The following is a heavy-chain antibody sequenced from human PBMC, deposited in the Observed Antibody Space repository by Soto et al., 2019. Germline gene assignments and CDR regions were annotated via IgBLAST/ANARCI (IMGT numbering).Heavy chain of an antibody. CDR2: ITGNGDST. Sequence: GGSLRLSCEASVFTFSSYWMTWVRQAPGKGLEWVSNITGNGDSTYYADSVKGRFTVSRDNSKNTLYLQMNSLRAEDTAVYYCAKVFVFTIREGFDYWGLGTLVTVSS. CDR1: VFTFSSYW. J-gene: IGHJ4*02. D-gene: IGHD3-3*01. CDR3: AKVFVFTIREGFDY. V-gene: IGHV3-23*01.